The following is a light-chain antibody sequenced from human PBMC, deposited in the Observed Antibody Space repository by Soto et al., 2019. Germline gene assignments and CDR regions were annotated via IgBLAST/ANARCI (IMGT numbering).Light chain of an antibody. CDR1: QSISNS. CDR3: QQSYSPPRT. Sequence: DIQMTQSPSSLSASVGDRITITCRASQSISNSLHWYQQKPGKAPKLLIYPVSTLQSGVPSRFSASESGPYSPLPIPSLQPEDFAIYYCQQSYSPPRTFGPGTKVNI. CDR2: PVS. V-gene: IGKV1-39*01. J-gene: IGKJ1*01.